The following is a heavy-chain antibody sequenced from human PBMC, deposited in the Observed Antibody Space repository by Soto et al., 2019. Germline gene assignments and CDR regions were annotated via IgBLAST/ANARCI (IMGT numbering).Heavy chain of an antibody. CDR2: ISSSGSTI. CDR1: GFTFSDYY. D-gene: IGHD6-19*01. Sequence: GGSLRLSCAASGFTFSDYYMSWIRQAPGKGLEWVSYISSSGSTIYYADSVKGRFTISRDNAKNSLYLQMNSLRAEDTAVYYCARDQRYSSGWYNWFDPWGQGTLVTVSS. V-gene: IGHV3-11*01. J-gene: IGHJ5*02. CDR3: ARDQRYSSGWYNWFDP.